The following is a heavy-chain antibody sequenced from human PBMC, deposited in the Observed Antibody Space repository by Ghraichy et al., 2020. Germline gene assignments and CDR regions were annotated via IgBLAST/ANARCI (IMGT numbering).Heavy chain of an antibody. D-gene: IGHD2-15*01. Sequence: SETLSLTCTVSGGSISSSSYYWGWIRQPPGKGLEWIGSIYYSGSTYYNPSLKSRVTISVDTSKNQFSLKLSSVTAADTAVYYCARHQVLVVAATQSNWFDPWGQGTLVTVSS. J-gene: IGHJ5*02. CDR2: IYYSGST. CDR1: GGSISSSSYY. CDR3: ARHQVLVVAATQSNWFDP. V-gene: IGHV4-39*01.